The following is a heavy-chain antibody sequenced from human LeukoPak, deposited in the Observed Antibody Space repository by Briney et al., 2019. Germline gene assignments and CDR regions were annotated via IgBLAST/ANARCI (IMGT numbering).Heavy chain of an antibody. CDR3: ARKVADIYGDYAWFDP. CDR1: GYSISSSNW. J-gene: IGHJ5*02. V-gene: IGHV4-28*06. CDR2: IYYSGST. Sequence: SDTLSLTCAVSGYSISSSNWWGWIRQPPGKGLEWIGYIYYSGSTNYNPSLKSRVTMSVDTSKDQFSLKLSSVTALDTAVYYCARKVADIYGDYAWFDPWGQGTLVTVSS. D-gene: IGHD4-17*01.